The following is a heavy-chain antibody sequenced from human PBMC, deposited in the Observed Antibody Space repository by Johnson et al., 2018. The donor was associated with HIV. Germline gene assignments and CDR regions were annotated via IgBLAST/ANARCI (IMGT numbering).Heavy chain of an antibody. CDR2: ITGSGGSR. V-gene: IGHV3-23*04. J-gene: IGHJ3*02. CDR3: ARSPEGDAFDI. CDR1: TFTFSNYA. Sequence: VQLVESGGGLVQPGGSLRLSCAASTFTFSNYAMNWVRQAPGKGLEWVSAITGSGGSRFYADSVKGRFTISRDNSENTLYLQMNSLRAEDTAVYYCARSPEGDAFDIWGQGTMVTVSS. D-gene: IGHD1-26*01.